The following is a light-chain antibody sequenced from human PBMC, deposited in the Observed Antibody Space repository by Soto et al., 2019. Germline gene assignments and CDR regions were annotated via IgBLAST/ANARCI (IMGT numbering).Light chain of an antibody. Sequence: DIQLTQSPSFLSASVGDRVTITCRASQGISSYLAWYQQKPGKAPKLLIYAASTLQSGVPSRFSGSGSGTEFTLTISSLQPEDFAIYYCQQLKSYPLTFGGGTKVVIK. CDR1: QGISSY. V-gene: IGKV1-9*01. J-gene: IGKJ4*01. CDR2: AAS. CDR3: QQLKSYPLT.